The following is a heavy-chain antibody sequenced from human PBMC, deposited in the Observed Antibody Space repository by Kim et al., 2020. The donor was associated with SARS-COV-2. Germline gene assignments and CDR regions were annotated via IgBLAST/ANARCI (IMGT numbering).Heavy chain of an antibody. D-gene: IGHD3-3*01. CDR2: MNPNSGKT. Sequence: ASVKVSCKASGYTFTNYDINWVRQATGQGLEWMGWMNPNSGKTGYAQKFQGRVTMTRDTSISTAYMELSSLTSEDTAVYYCARVDFWSGSQEVNWFDPWGQGTLVTVSS. CDR3: ARVDFWSGSQEVNWFDP. J-gene: IGHJ5*02. CDR1: GYTFTNYD. V-gene: IGHV1-8*01.